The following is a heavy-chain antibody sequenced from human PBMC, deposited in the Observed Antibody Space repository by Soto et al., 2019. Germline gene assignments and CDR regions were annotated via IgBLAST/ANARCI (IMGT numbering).Heavy chain of an antibody. CDR3: AHSRGDGDYVPY. CDR1: GFSLSTTGKS. Sequence: QITLKESGPPLVKPTQTLTLTCTFSGFSLSTTGKSVAWIRQPPGKALEWLSVIYWDDDKRYSPSLNTRLTIAKDTSKNQVVLKLTNMDPSDTGTYYCAHSRGDGDYVPYGGQGTRVSVSS. V-gene: IGHV2-5*02. J-gene: IGHJ4*02. CDR2: IYWDDDK. D-gene: IGHD3-16*01.